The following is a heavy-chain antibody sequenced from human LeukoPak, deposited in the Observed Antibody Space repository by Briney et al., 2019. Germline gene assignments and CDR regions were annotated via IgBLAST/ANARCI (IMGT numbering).Heavy chain of an antibody. V-gene: IGHV3-21*01. CDR1: GFTFRSYN. CDR3: ARDQGSGWWAY. J-gene: IGHJ4*02. Sequence: GGSLRLSCAASGFTFRSYNFQWVRQAPGKGLEWVSFISSSSSSIYYAASVKGRFTISRDNAKNSLYLQMNSLRAEDTAVYYCARDQGSGWWAYWGQGTLVTVSS. D-gene: IGHD6-19*01. CDR2: ISSSSSSI.